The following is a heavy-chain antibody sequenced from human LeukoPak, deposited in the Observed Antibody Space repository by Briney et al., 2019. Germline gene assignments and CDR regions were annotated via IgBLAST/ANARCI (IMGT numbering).Heavy chain of an antibody. V-gene: IGHV1-46*01. J-gene: IGHJ4*02. CDR3: AGGISCSGGSCRYFDY. D-gene: IGHD2-15*01. CDR1: GYTFTNYY. Sequence: ASVKVSCKASGYTFTNYYMHWVRQAPGQGLEWMGLINPSAGSTNYAQNFQGRVTMTRDTSTSTVYMELSSLRSEDTAVYYCAGGISCSGGSCRYFDYWGQGTLVTVSS. CDR2: INPSAGST.